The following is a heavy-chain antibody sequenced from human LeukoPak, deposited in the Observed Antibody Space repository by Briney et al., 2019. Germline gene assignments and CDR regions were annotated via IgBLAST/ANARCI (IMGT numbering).Heavy chain of an antibody. J-gene: IGHJ4*02. Sequence: PGGSLRLSCAASGFTFSSYGMHWVRQAPGKGLEWVAVISYDGSNKYYADSVKGRFTISRDNSKNTLYLQMNSLRAEDTAVYYCARGSWDDYWGQGTLVTVSS. CDR3: ARGSWDDY. D-gene: IGHD1-26*01. CDR2: ISYDGSNK. CDR1: GFTFSSYG. V-gene: IGHV3-30*03.